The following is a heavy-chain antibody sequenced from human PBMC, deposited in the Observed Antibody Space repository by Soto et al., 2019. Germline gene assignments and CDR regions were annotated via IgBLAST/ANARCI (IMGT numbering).Heavy chain of an antibody. J-gene: IGHJ4*02. V-gene: IGHV3-30-3*01. CDR3: AGSSRWPYYFEY. CDR2: MSYDGSQK. D-gene: IGHD6-13*01. Sequence: GGSLRLSCAASGFIFSTYTMHWVRQAPGKGLEWLTVMSYDGSQKYYADSVKGRLTISRDNSKNTLYLQMTSLRAEDTAVYHCAGSSRWPYYFEYWGQRTLVTVSS. CDR1: GFIFSTYT.